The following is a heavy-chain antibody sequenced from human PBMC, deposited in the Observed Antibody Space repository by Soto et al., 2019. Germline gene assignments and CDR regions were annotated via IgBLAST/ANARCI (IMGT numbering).Heavy chain of an antibody. CDR2: ISSSGYTI. CDR3: ARHGKRFNYSRYDYYNFYMDV. V-gene: IGHV3-11*01. D-gene: IGHD4-4*01. Sequence: QVQLVESGGGLVKPGGSLRLSCEASGFTFSDYYMSWIRQAPGKGLEWVSYISSSGYTIYYADSVKGRFTMSSDNANNSLNLQRDSLRAEDTAVYYCARHGKRFNYSRYDYYNFYMDVWGKGTTVTVSS. J-gene: IGHJ6*03. CDR1: GFTFSDYY.